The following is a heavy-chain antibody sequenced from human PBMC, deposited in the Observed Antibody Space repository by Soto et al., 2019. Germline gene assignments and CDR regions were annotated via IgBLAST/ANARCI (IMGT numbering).Heavy chain of an antibody. CDR2: VHYSGNT. J-gene: IGHJ3*02. D-gene: IGHD2-15*01. Sequence: SGPLALSCTVSGSSIGSGYHWAWVRQPPGKGLEWLGRVHYSGNTYYNPSLKSRLTISVDTSNKQFSLNLSSVTDADAAVYYCVRRYQVVAESSWCSIWG. CDR3: VRRYQVVAESSWCSI. CDR1: GSSIGSGYH. V-gene: IGHV4-38-2*02.